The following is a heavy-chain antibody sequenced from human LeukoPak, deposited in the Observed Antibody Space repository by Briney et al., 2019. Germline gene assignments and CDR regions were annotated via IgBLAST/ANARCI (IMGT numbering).Heavy chain of an antibody. V-gene: IGHV4-4*02. J-gene: IGHJ3*01. CDR3: ARALGYCSSISCQAL. D-gene: IGHD2-2*01. CDR2: IYHTGST. CDR1: CGSISSSHW. Sequence: SVTLSLTCAVSCGSISSSHWWNRVRQPPGKGLEWIAEIYHTGSTNYNPSLKPRVTISVDKSKNQFSLKLSSVTAADTAVYYCARALGYCSSISCQALWGQGTMVTVSS.